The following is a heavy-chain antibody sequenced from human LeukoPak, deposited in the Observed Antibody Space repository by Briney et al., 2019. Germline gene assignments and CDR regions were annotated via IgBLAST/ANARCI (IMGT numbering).Heavy chain of an antibody. CDR2: ISGSGRST. D-gene: IGHD3-9*01. CDR1: GFTFSSSA. CDR3: AKGERYYDILTGYLYYFDY. J-gene: IGHJ4*02. V-gene: IGHV3-23*01. Sequence: GGSLRLSCAASGFTFSSSAMSWVRQAPGKGLEWVSAISGSGRSTYYADSVKGRFTISRDNSKNTLYLQMNSLRAEDTAVYHCAKGERYYDILTGYLYYFDYWGQGTLVTVSS.